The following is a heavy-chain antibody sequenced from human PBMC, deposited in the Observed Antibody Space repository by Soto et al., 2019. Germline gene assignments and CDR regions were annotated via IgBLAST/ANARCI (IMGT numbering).Heavy chain of an antibody. CDR3: ASKAFGVEGASGVFCN. CDR2: INPGTGNR. J-gene: IGHJ1*01. D-gene: IGHD1-26*01. Sequence: QVQVVQSGTEVKKPGASVKVACKTSGYSFTTYAIHWVRQAPGQSLEWMGWINPGTGNRRFSQKFQGRITITGDTAASTAYMELNSVRSEDTAVYYCASKAFGVEGASGVFCNWGQGTLVSVSS. CDR1: GYSFTTYA. V-gene: IGHV1-3*01.